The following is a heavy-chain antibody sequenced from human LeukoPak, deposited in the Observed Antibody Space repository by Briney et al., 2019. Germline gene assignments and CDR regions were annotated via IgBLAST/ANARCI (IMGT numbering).Heavy chain of an antibody. CDR1: GFTFSSYA. D-gene: IGHD6-13*01. Sequence: PGGSLRLSCAASGFTFSSYAMSWVRQAPGKGLEWVSAISGSGGSTYYADSVKGRFTISRDNSKNTLYLQMNSLRAEDTAVYYCASQLRSSGYPLDYWGQGTLVTVSS. CDR2: ISGSGGST. V-gene: IGHV3-23*01. J-gene: IGHJ4*02. CDR3: ASQLRSSGYPLDY.